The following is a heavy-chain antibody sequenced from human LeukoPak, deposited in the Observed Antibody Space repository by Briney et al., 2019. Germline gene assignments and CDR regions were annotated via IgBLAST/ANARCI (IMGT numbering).Heavy chain of an antibody. V-gene: IGHV3-73*01. CDR2: TRDKAESYAT. CDR1: GFSFSVST. D-gene: IGHD1-7*01. J-gene: IGHJ4*02. CDR3: TRSLTGTTFGDY. Sequence: PGGSLRLSCAASGFSFSVSTMHWVRQASGKGLEWVGRTRDKAESYATVYAASVKGRFTISRDDSQNTAYLQLNSLRSDDTAVYYCTRSLTGTTFGDYWGQGTLVTVSS.